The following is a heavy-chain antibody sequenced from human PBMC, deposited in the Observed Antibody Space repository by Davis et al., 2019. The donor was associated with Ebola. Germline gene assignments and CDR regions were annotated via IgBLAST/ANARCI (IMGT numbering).Heavy chain of an antibody. CDR1: GYTFTSYA. CDR3: ARVNAVTGYSRFDS. CDR2: INTNTGNP. J-gene: IGHJ5*01. D-gene: IGHD3-9*01. Sequence: AASVKVSCKASGYTFTSYAMNWVRQAPGQGLEWMGWINTNTGNPTYAQGFTGRFVFSLDTSVSTAYLQISSLKAEDTAVYYCARVNAVTGYSRFDSWGQGTLVTVSS. V-gene: IGHV7-4-1*02.